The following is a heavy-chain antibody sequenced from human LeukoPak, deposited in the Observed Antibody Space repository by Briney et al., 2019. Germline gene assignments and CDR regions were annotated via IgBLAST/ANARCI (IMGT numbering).Heavy chain of an antibody. CDR2: IYYSGST. CDR1: GGSISSYY. V-gene: IGHV4-59*08. D-gene: IGHD3-3*01. Sequence: SESLSLTCTVSGGSISSYYWSWIRQPPGKGLEWIGYIYYSGSTNYNPSLKSRVTISVDTSKNQFSLKLSSVTAADTAVYYCAASITIFGGYYFDYWGQGTLVTVSS. CDR3: AASITIFGGYYFDY. J-gene: IGHJ4*02.